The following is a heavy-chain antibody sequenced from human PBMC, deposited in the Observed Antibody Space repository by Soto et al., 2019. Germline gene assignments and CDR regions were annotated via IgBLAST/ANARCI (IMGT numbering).Heavy chain of an antibody. V-gene: IGHV3-7*03. J-gene: IGHJ4*02. CDR1: GFILGKYW. D-gene: IGHD5-12*01. CDR2: IKEDGSEK. Sequence: GGSLRLSCAVSGFILGKYWMSWVRQVPGEGLEWVANIKEDGSEKYYVDSVKGRFTISRDNAKNSVYLQTNSLRVEDTAVYFCAREGSGYEQLDYWGQGTPVTVSS. CDR3: AREGSGYEQLDY.